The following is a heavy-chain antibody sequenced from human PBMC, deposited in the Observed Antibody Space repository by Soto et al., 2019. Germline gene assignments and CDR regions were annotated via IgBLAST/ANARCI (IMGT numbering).Heavy chain of an antibody. Sequence: QVRLQQWGAGLLKPSETLSLTCAVYGASFTGYYWTWLRHSPGKGLEGIGGVSHSGTAKYNPSLQRRVTISLDSSKSQFSLDLTSVTAADIAVYYCARYCCTAIWYFDIWGRGTSVSVSS. CDR1: GASFTGYY. CDR3: ARYCCTAIWYFDI. J-gene: IGHJ2*01. CDR2: VSHSGTA. D-gene: IGHD2-8*01. V-gene: IGHV4-34*01.